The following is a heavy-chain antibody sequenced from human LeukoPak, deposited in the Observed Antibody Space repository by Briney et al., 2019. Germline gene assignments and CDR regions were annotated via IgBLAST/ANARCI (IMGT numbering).Heavy chain of an antibody. CDR3: ARGLYDSSGYYYYYYMDV. CDR2: VYYRGNT. CDR1: GGSFSGYY. V-gene: IGHV4-30-4*08. J-gene: IGHJ6*03. Sequence: PSETLSLTCAVYGGSFSGYYWSWVRQPPGKGLEWIGYVYYRGNTYYNPSLTSRVTISTDTSKNQISLDLSSVTAADTAVYFCARGLYDSSGYYYYYYMDVWGKGTTVTVSS. D-gene: IGHD3-22*01.